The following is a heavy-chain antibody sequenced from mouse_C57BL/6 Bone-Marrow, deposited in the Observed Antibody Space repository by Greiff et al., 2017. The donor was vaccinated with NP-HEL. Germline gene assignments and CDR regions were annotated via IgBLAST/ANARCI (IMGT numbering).Heavy chain of an antibody. CDR3: ASLPCYSFAY. Sequence: EVKLMESGGGLVKPGGSLKLSCAASGFTFSDYGMHWVRQAPEKGLEWVAYISSGSSTIYYADTVKGRFTISRDNAKNTLFLQMTSLRSEDTAMYYCASLPCYSFAYWGQGTLVTVSA. J-gene: IGHJ3*01. CDR2: ISSGSSTI. D-gene: IGHD2-10*01. V-gene: IGHV5-17*01. CDR1: GFTFSDYG.